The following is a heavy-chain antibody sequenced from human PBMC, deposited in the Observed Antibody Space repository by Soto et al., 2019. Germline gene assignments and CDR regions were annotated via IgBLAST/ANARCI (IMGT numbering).Heavy chain of an antibody. V-gene: IGHV1-46*01. CDR1: GYTFTSYY. D-gene: IGHD1-26*01. CDR2: INPSGGST. J-gene: IGHJ6*02. CDR3: ARVVVSNGSKGYYYGMDV. Sequence: QVQLVQSGAEVKKPGASVKVSCKASGYTFTSYYMHWVRQAPGQGLEWMGIINPSGGSTSYAQKFQCRVTMTRDTSTSTVYMELSSVRSEDTAVYYCARVVVSNGSKGYYYGMDVWGQGTTVTVSS.